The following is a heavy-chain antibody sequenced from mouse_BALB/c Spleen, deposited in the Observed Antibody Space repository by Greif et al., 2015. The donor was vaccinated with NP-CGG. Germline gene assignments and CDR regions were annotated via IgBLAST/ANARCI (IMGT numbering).Heavy chain of an antibody. Sequence: VQGVESGPGLVAPSQSLSITCTVSGFSLTSYGVHWVRQPPGKGLEWLGVIWAGGSTNYNSALMSRLSISKGNSKSQVFLKMNSLQTDDTAMYYCARDITTVAQYYFDYWGQGTTLTVSS. CDR1: GFSLTSYG. V-gene: IGHV2-9*02. CDR2: IWAGGST. D-gene: IGHD1-1*01. CDR3: ARDITTVAQYYFDY. J-gene: IGHJ2*01.